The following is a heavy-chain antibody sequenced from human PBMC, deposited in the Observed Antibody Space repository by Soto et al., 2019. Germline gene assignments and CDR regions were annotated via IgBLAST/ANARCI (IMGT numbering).Heavy chain of an antibody. J-gene: IGHJ4*02. Sequence: QVQLVQSGAEVKKPGASVKVSCKASGYTFTSYAMHWVRQAPGQRLEWMGWINTGNGDTKYSQKFQGRDTITRDTSASAAYMDLSSMRSEDTAVYYCARARGYSYGQFDSWGQGTLVTVSS. V-gene: IGHV1-3*04. CDR1: GYTFTSYA. CDR3: ARARGYSYGQFDS. D-gene: IGHD5-18*01. CDR2: INTGNGDT.